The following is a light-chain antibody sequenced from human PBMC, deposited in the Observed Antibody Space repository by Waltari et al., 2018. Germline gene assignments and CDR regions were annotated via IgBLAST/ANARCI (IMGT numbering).Light chain of an antibody. J-gene: IGLJ2*01. Sequence: QSALTQPPLASGTPGQTVTIFCSGGNSNIGSNVVNWYQQVPGTAPKLLIYSNTYRPSGVPDRFSGSKSGTSASLAISGIQSDDEGDYYCATWDDRLTGVVFGGGTQVTVL. CDR1: NSNIGSNV. CDR2: SNT. V-gene: IGLV1-44*01. CDR3: ATWDDRLTGVV.